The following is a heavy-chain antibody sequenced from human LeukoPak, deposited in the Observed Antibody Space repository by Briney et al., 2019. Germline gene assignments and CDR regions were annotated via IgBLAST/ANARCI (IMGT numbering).Heavy chain of an antibody. CDR1: GYTFTGYY. CDR3: ARDPHLAEGRIAAAGISFDP. J-gene: IGHJ5*02. D-gene: IGHD6-13*01. CDR2: INPSGGST. V-gene: IGHV1-46*01. Sequence: VASVKVSCKASGYTFTGYYMHWVRQAPGQGLEWMGIINPSGGSTSYAQKFQGRVTMTRDTSTSTVYMELSSLRSEDTAVYYCARDPHLAEGRIAAAGISFDPWGQGTLVTVSS.